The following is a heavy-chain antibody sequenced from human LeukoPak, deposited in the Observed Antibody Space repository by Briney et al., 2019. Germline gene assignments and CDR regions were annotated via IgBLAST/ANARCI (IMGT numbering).Heavy chain of an antibody. CDR2: IYYSGST. D-gene: IGHD4/OR15-4a*01. V-gene: IGHV4-59*01. CDR3: ATTRSTMGPAPALDY. CDR1: GGSISSYY. J-gene: IGHJ4*02. Sequence: SETLSLTCTVSGGSISSYYRSWIRQPPGKGLEWVGYIYYSGSTNYNPSLKNRVTISVDTSKNQFSLRLSSVTAADTAVYYCATTRSTMGPAPALDYWGQGTLVTVSS.